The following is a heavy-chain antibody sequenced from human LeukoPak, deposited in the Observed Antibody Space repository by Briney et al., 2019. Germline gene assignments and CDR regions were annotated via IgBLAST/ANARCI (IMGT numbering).Heavy chain of an antibody. CDR2: IYYSGST. D-gene: IGHD3-22*01. J-gene: IGHJ3*02. CDR3: AKDLRYYYDSSGYPDAFDI. CDR1: GGSFSGYY. Sequence: SETLSLTCAVYGGSFSGYYWSWIRQPPGKGLEWIGSIYYSGSTYYDPSLKSRVTISVDTSKNQFSLKLSSVTAADTAVYYCAKDLRYYYDSSGYPDAFDIWGQGTMVTVSS. V-gene: IGHV4-34*01.